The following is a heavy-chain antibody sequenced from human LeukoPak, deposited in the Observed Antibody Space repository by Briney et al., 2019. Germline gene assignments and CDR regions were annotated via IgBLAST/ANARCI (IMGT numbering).Heavy chain of an antibody. V-gene: IGHV4-39*07. CDR3: ARDQGGSVAG. D-gene: IGHD1-26*01. CDR1: GGSISSSSYY. CDR2: IYYSGST. J-gene: IGHJ1*01. Sequence: SETLSLTCTVSGGSISSSSYYWGWLRQPPGKGLEWIGSIYYSGSTYYNPSLKSRVTISVDTSKNQFSLKLSSVTAADTAVYYCARDQGGSVAGWGQGTLVTVSS.